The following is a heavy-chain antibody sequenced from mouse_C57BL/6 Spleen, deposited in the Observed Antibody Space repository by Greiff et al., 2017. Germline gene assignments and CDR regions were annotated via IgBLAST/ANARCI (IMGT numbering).Heavy chain of an antibody. Sequence: EVQLQESGPSLVRPSQTLSLTCTVTGFSINSDCYWIWIRQFPGNKLEYIGYTFYSGITYYNPSLESRTYITRDTSKNQFSLKLSSVTTEDTATYYCARAYYYGSSYDYAMDYWGQGTSVTVSS. CDR3: ARAYYYGSSYDYAMDY. CDR1: GFSINSDCY. J-gene: IGHJ4*01. V-gene: IGHV3-3*01. CDR2: TFYSGIT. D-gene: IGHD1-1*01.